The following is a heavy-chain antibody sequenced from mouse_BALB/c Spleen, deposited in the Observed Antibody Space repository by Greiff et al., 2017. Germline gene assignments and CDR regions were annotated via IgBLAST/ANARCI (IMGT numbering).Heavy chain of an antibody. V-gene: IGHV1-67*01. Sequence: QVQLQQSGPELVRPGVSVKISCKGSSYTFTDYAMHWVKQSHAKSLEWIGVISTYYGNTNYNQKFKGKATMTVDKSSSTAYMELARLTSEDSAVYYCARGLYYDYDGAMDYWGQGTSVTVSS. CDR3: ARGLYYDYDGAMDY. D-gene: IGHD2-4*01. CDR1: SYTFTDYA. CDR2: ISTYYGNT. J-gene: IGHJ4*01.